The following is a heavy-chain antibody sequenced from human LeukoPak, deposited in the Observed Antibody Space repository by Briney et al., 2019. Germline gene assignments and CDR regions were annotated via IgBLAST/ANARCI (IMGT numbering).Heavy chain of an antibody. CDR2: INADNGNT. D-gene: IGHD5-24*01. J-gene: IGHJ3*02. CDR1: GYTFTSHA. V-gene: IGHV1-3*01. Sequence: ASVKVSCKASGYTFTSHAIHWVRQAPGQRLEWMGWINADNGNTNYAQKLQGRVTMTTDTSTSTAYMELRSLRSEDTAVYYCARGMGYNYGHPQGAFEIWGQGTMVTVSS. CDR3: ARGMGYNYGHPQGAFEI.